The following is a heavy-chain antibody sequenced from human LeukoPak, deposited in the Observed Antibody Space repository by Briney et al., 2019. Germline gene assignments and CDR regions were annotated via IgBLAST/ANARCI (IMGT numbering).Heavy chain of an antibody. CDR3: ARDSYRTRNYNWFDP. V-gene: IGHV1-69*06. CDR1: RYTFTGYY. D-gene: IGHD1-7*01. J-gene: IGHJ5*02. Sequence: SVKVSCKASRYTFTGYYMHWVRQAPGQGLEWMGVIIPMFGTTTYAQRFQGRVTITADKSTSTAYMELSSLRSEDTAVYYCARDSYRTRNYNWFDPWGQGTLVTVSS. CDR2: IIPMFGTT.